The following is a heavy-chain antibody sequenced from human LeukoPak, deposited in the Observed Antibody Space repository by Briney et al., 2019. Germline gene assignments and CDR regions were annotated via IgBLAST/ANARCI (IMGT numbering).Heavy chain of an antibody. CDR2: ISWGGGTT. D-gene: IGHD4-23*01. J-gene: IGHJ4*02. CDR1: GFDFDDYL. CDR3: ARGGYGGVFDY. V-gene: IGHV3-43D*04. Sequence: GGSLRLFCAASGFDFDDYLMHWVRQVPGKGLEWVSLISWGGGTTNYADSVKGRFTISRDNGKNSLYFLMNDLTAEDTAFYYCARGGYGGVFDYWGQGTLVTVSP.